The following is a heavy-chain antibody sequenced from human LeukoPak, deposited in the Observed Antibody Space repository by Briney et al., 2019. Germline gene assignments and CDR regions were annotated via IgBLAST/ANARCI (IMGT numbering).Heavy chain of an antibody. CDR3: ASRSVGHDSIPAAMYHWFDP. CDR2: IIPIFGTA. V-gene: IGHV1-69*05. J-gene: IGHJ5*02. D-gene: IGHD2-2*01. Sequence: GASVKVSYKASGGTFSSYAISWVRQAPGQGLEWMGGIIPIFGTANYAQRFLGRVTITTDESTSTAYMELSSLRSEDTAVYYCASRSVGHDSIPAAMYHWFDPWGQGTLVTVSS. CDR1: GGTFSSYA.